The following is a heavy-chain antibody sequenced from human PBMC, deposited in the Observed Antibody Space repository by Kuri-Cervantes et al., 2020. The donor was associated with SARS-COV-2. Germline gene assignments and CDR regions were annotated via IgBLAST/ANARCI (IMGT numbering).Heavy chain of an antibody. D-gene: IGHD3-10*01. V-gene: IGHV3-7*05. CDR1: GFTFRGYG. J-gene: IGHJ6*02. CDR3: ARVDQYGSGNYYNPAYYYGINV. Sequence: GESLKISCTASGFTFRGYGMHRVRQAPGIGLEWVANIKQDGSEEYYVDSVKGRFIISRDNARAALYLQMNSLRAEDTAVYYCARVDQYGSGNYYNPAYYYGINVWGQGTTVTDSS. CDR2: IKQDGSEE.